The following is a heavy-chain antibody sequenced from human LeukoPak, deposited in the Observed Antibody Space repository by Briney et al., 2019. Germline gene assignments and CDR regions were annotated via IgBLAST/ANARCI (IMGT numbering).Heavy chain of an antibody. CDR2: ISSSSTTI. J-gene: IGHJ4*02. CDR1: GVTFSSYS. CDR3: ASPGSAGVVTNDY. V-gene: IGHV3-48*02. Sequence: PGGSLRLSCAASGVTFSSYSMNWVHQAPGKGLEWVSYISSSSTTIYYADSVKGRFTISRDNAKNSLYLQMNSLRDEDTAVYYCASPGSAGVVTNDYWGRGTLVTVSS. D-gene: IGHD3-3*01.